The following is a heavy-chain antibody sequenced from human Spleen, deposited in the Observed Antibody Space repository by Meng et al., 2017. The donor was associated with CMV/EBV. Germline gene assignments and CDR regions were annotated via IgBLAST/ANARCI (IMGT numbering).Heavy chain of an antibody. CDR3: ARSRGYSYGRNDY. J-gene: IGHJ4*02. Sequence: CAVYGGSFSGYYWSWIRQPPGKGLEWIGEINHSGSTNYNPSLKSRVTISVDTSENQFSLKLSSVTAADTAVYYCARSRGYSYGRNDYWGQGTLVTVSS. V-gene: IGHV4-34*01. CDR1: GGSFSGYY. D-gene: IGHD5-18*01. CDR2: INHSGST.